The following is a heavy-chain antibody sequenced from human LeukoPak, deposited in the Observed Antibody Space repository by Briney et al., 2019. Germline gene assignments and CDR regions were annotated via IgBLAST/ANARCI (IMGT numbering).Heavy chain of an antibody. CDR3: VRELPPVVQYYFDP. J-gene: IGHJ4*02. V-gene: IGHV3-33*01. D-gene: IGHD2-21*01. CDR2: VWYDGSNI. CDR1: GFTFSDYG. Sequence: PGRSLRLSCAASGFTFSDYGRHWVRQAPGKGLEWVAVVWYDGSNIYYADSVKGRFTISRDNSRNTLYLQMNSLRAEDTAVYYCVRELPPVVQYYFDPWGPGTLVTVSS.